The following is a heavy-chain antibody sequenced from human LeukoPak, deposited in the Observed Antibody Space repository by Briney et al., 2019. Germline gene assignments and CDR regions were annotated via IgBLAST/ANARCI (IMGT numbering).Heavy chain of an antibody. CDR3: VREESESYPFDS. D-gene: IGHD1-26*01. V-gene: IGHV3-48*01. Sequence: GGSLRLSCAASGFTFKSYSMNWVRQAPGKGPEWISYISSISRVIYYADSVKGRFTISRDNAKNSLSLQMNSLRAEDTAVYYCVREESESYPFDSWGQGTLVIVSS. J-gene: IGHJ5*01. CDR1: GFTFKSYS. CDR2: ISSISRVI.